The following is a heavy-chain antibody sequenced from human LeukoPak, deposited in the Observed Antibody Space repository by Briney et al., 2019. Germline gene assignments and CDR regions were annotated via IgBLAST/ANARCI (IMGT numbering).Heavy chain of an antibody. Sequence: SETLSLTCTVSGGSISSSSYYWGWIRQPPGKGLEWIGSIYYSGSTYYNPSLKSRVTISVDTSKNQFSLKLSSVTAADTAVYYCARHIEVIVPADYWGQGTLVTVSS. CDR3: ARHIEVIVPADY. D-gene: IGHD2-2*01. CDR1: GGSISSSSYY. V-gene: IGHV4-39*01. CDR2: IYYSGST. J-gene: IGHJ4*02.